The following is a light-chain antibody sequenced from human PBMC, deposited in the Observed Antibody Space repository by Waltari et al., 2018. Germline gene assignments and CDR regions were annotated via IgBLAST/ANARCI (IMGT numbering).Light chain of an antibody. CDR1: SRDVGGYDY. CDR2: GVN. V-gene: IGLV2-14*01. J-gene: IGLJ3*02. CDR3: CSFTATNTWV. Sequence: QSALTQPASVSGSPGQSITVSCTGTSRDVGGYDYVSWYQHHPGKAPKLIIYGVNNRTSGVSDRFSGSKSGNAASLTISGLQAEDEADYYCCSFTATNTWVFGGGTKLTVL.